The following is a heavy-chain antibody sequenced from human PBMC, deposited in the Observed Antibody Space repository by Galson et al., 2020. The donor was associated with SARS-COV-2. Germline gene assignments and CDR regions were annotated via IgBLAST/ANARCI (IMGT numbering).Heavy chain of an antibody. D-gene: IGHD3-22*01. Sequence: SETLSLTCTVSGAAITSHYWSWIRQTPGKGLEWIGYIYYSGSTIYNPSFRSRVTVSVDTSKNQFSLKLSSVTAADTAVYYCARHYGGSGYDGFDIWAQGTMVTVS. CDR3: ARHYGGSGYDGFDI. J-gene: IGHJ3*02. CDR2: IYYSGST. V-gene: IGHV4-59*08. CDR1: GAAITSHY.